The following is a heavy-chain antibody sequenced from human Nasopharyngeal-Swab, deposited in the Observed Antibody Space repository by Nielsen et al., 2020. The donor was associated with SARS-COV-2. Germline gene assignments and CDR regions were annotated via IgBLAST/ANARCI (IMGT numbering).Heavy chain of an antibody. V-gene: IGHV3-15*01. J-gene: IGHJ6*02. CDR1: GFTFSNAW. CDR2: IKSKTDGGTT. Sequence: GESLKISCAASGFTFSNAWMSWVRQAPGKGLEWVGRIKSKTDGGTTDYAAPVKGRFTISRDDSKNTLYLQMNSLKTEDTAVYYCTTGGQTGTTDDYYYYYGMDVWGQGTTVTVSS. CDR3: TTGGQTGTTDDYYYYYGMDV. D-gene: IGHD1-1*01.